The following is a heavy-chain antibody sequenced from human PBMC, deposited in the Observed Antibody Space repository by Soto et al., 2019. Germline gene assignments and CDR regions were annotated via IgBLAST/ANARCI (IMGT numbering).Heavy chain of an antibody. CDR1: GGSRISYY. V-gene: IGHV4-4*08. Sequence: SETLSLTCTVSGGSRISYYWSWIRQPPGRGLEWIGFIYYAGSTKYNPSLNSRVTISVDTSKNQFSLTVTSVTAADTAVYYCARDPEIFDYWGQGTLVTVSS. J-gene: IGHJ4*02. CDR3: ARDPEIFDY. CDR2: IYYAGST.